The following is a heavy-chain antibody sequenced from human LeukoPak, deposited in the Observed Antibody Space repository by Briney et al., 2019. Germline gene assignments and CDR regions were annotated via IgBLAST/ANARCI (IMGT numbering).Heavy chain of an antibody. D-gene: IGHD3-22*01. CDR3: AADYYDSSGYYHAFDY. J-gene: IGHJ4*02. CDR1: GVSITSYY. Sequence: SETLSLTCTVSGVSITSYYWSWLRQPPGKGLEWIGYIYYSGSTNYNPSLKSRVTISVDTSKNQFSLRLSSVTAADTAVYYCAADYYDSSGYYHAFDYWGQGTLVTVSS. V-gene: IGHV4-59*01. CDR2: IYYSGST.